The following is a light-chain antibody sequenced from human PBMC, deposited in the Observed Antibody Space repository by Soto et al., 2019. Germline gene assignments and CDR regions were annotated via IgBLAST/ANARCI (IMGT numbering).Light chain of an antibody. CDR2: GAY. Sequence: EIVLTQSPGTLSLSPGERATLSCRASQSVSDSYLAWYQQKPGQAPRLLIYGAYTRATDIPDRFSGTGSVTDFTLTIARLEPEVFAVYYCQQYGSPPLTFGGGTKVEIK. J-gene: IGKJ4*01. CDR1: QSVSDSY. V-gene: IGKV3-20*01. CDR3: QQYGSPPLT.